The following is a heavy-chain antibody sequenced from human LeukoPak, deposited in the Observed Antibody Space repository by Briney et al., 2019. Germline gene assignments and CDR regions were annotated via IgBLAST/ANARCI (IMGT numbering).Heavy chain of an antibody. Sequence: GGSLRLSCAASRFTFSSYSMNWVRQAPGKGLEWVSSISSSSSYIYYADSVKGRFTISRDNAKNSLYLQMNSLRAEDTAVYYCASNIQQTLLWFDPWGQGTLVTVSS. J-gene: IGHJ5*02. CDR2: ISSSSSYI. V-gene: IGHV3-21*01. D-gene: IGHD2-15*01. CDR3: ASNIQQTLLWFDP. CDR1: RFTFSSYS.